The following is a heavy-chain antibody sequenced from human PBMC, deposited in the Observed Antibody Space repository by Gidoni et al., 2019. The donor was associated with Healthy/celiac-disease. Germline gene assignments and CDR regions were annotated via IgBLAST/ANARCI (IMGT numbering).Heavy chain of an antibody. CDR1: GYIFTSYD. CDR2: MNPNSGNT. CDR3: ARGLVPDWSGLYYYFDY. Sequence: QVQLVQSGAEVKKPAASVKVSCKASGYIFTSYDINWVRQATGQWLEWMGWMNPNSGNTGYAQKFQGRVTMTRNTSISTAYMELSSLRSEDTAVYYCARGLVPDWSGLYYYFDYWGQGTLVTVSS. V-gene: IGHV1-8*01. J-gene: IGHJ4*02. D-gene: IGHD3-3*01.